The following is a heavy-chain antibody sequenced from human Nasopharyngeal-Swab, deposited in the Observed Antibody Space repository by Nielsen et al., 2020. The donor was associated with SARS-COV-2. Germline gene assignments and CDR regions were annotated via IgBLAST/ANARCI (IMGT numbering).Heavy chain of an antibody. CDR1: GFNFRKYW. V-gene: IGHV3-74*01. CDR3: VKHQGSSSDQ. Sequence: GESLKISCVASGFNFRKYWMHWVRRAPGKGLVWVSRVNQDGSRTDYADSVRGRFTISRDNAKNTLYLQMNSLRVEDTAVYYCVKHQGSSSDQWGQGTLVTVSS. J-gene: IGHJ4*02. CDR2: VNQDGSRT.